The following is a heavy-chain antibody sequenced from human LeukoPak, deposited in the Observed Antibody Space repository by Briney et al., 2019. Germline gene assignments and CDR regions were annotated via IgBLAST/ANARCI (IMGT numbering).Heavy chain of an antibody. CDR3: AREDSSGAFDI. D-gene: IGHD3-22*01. Sequence: GGSLRLSCAVSGFIFSTYGMHWVRQAPGKGLEWVSFISHDGSEKYFADSVKGRFTISRDNSKNTLYLQMNSLRVEDTALYYCAREDSSGAFDIWGQGTMVTVSS. J-gene: IGHJ3*02. CDR2: ISHDGSEK. CDR1: GFIFSTYG. V-gene: IGHV3-30*03.